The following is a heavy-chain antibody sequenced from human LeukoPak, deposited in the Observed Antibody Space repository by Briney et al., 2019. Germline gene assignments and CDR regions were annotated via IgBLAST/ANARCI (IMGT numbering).Heavy chain of an antibody. D-gene: IGHD5-18*01. CDR1: GFTFSSYG. CDR2: ISGSGGTT. V-gene: IGHV3-23*01. Sequence: GGSLRLSCAASGFTFSSYGMHWVRQPPGKGLEWVSGISGSGGTTYYADSVKGRFTISRDDSKNTLYLQMNSLRAEDTAVYYCANRGYNYGLDAFDIWGQGTMVTVSS. CDR3: ANRGYNYGLDAFDI. J-gene: IGHJ3*02.